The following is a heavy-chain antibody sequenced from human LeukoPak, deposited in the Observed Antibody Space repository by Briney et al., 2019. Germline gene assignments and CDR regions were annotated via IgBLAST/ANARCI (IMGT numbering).Heavy chain of an antibody. J-gene: IGHJ3*02. CDR2: IYYSGST. CDR3: ARVGIAAAGDAFDI. D-gene: IGHD6-13*01. V-gene: IGHV4-59*01. Sequence: SETLSLTCTVSGGSISSYYWSLIRQPPGKGLEWIGYIYYSGSTNYNPSLKSRVTISVDTSKNQFSLKLSSVTAADTAVYYCARVGIAAAGDAFDIWGQGTMVTVSS. CDR1: GGSISSYY.